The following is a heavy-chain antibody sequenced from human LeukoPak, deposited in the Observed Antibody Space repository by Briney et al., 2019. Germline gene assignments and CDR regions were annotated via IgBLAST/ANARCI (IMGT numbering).Heavy chain of an antibody. CDR1: GFTFSSYE. V-gene: IGHV3-48*03. Sequence: GGSLRLSCAASGFTFSSYEMHWVRQAPGKGLEWVSYIYCNGSNIYYADSVKGRFTISRDKSKNTLYLQMNSLRAEDTAVYYCARTYYDSLTGLDPFPYAFDIWGQGTMVTVSS. D-gene: IGHD3-9*01. CDR2: IYCNGSNI. CDR3: ARTYYDSLTGLDPFPYAFDI. J-gene: IGHJ3*02.